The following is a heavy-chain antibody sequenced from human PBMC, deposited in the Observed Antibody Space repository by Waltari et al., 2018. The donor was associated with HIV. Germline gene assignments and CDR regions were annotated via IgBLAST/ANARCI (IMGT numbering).Heavy chain of an antibody. CDR1: GFTFSSYA. CDR3: ASALRIVAANDY. J-gene: IGHJ4*02. D-gene: IGHD6-13*01. Sequence: QVQLVESGGGVVQSGRSLRLSCAASGFTFSSYAMHWVRQAPGKGLEWVAGISYDVSNKYYADSVKGRFTSSRDNSKNTLYLQMNSLRAEDTAVYFCASALRIVAANDYWGQGTLVTVSS. V-gene: IGHV3-30*01. CDR2: ISYDVSNK.